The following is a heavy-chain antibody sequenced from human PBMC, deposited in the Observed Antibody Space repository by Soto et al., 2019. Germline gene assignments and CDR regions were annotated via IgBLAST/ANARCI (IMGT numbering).Heavy chain of an antibody. J-gene: IGHJ6*02. CDR3: ARGTTVAHPYCYYGMDV. V-gene: IGHV1-46*01. D-gene: IGHD4-17*01. CDR2: INPSGGST. Sequence: ASVKVSCKASGYTFTSYYMHWVRQAPGQGLEWMGVINPSGGSTSYAQKFQGRVTMTRDTSTSTVYMELSSLRSEDTAVYYCARGTTVAHPYCYYGMDVWGQGTTVTVSS. CDR1: GYTFTSYY.